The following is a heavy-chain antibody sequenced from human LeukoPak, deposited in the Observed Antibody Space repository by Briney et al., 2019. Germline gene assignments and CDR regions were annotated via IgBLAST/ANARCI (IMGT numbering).Heavy chain of an antibody. J-gene: IGHJ4*02. Sequence: SETLSLTCTVSGGSISTYYWSWIRQPPGKGLEWIGYIYHSGSTKYNPSLKSRVTISVDTSKNQFSLKLSPVTAADTAVYYCARDGYSGNDGLWGQGTLVTVSS. V-gene: IGHV4-59*01. CDR3: ARDGYSGNDGL. D-gene: IGHD5-12*01. CDR1: GGSISTYY. CDR2: IYHSGST.